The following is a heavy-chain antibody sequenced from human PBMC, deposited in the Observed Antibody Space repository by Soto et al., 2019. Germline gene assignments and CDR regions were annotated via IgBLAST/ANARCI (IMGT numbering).Heavy chain of an antibody. CDR3: ANLKGSY. CDR1: GYTFTSYG. V-gene: IGHV1-18*01. J-gene: IGHJ4*02. CDR2: ISASKGNT. Sequence: QVQLVQSGAEVKKPGASVKVSCKASGYTFTSYGISWGRQAPGQGLEWMGWISASKGNTNYAQKFQGRVTRTTDPSSSTAYMKLRSLRSDGPAVYYCANLKGSYWGQGTLVTVSS.